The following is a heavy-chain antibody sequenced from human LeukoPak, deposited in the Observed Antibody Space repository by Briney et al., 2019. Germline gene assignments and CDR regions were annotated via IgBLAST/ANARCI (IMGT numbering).Heavy chain of an antibody. V-gene: IGHV1-69*05. CDR3: ARVDWPPEYYFDY. D-gene: IGHD3/OR15-3a*01. Sequence: SVKVSCKASGGTFSSYAISWVRQAPGQGLEWMGRIIPIFGTANYAQKFQGRVTITTDESTSTAYMELSSLRSEDTAVYYCARVDWPPEYYFDYWGQGTLVTVSS. CDR2: IIPIFGTA. J-gene: IGHJ4*02. CDR1: GGTFSSYA.